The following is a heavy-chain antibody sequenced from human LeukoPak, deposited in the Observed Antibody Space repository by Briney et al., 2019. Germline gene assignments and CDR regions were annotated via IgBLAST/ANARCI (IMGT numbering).Heavy chain of an antibody. Sequence: GGSLRLSCAASGFTVSSNYMSWVRQAPGKGLEWVANIKQDGSEKYYVDSVKGRFTISRDNAKSSLYLQMNSLRAEDTAVYYCARDFDQSLFGVDRSGDYYYMDVWGKGTTVTVSS. CDR3: ARDFDQSLFGVDRSGDYYYMDV. D-gene: IGHD3-3*02. CDR2: IKQDGSEK. V-gene: IGHV3-7*01. J-gene: IGHJ6*03. CDR1: GFTVSSNY.